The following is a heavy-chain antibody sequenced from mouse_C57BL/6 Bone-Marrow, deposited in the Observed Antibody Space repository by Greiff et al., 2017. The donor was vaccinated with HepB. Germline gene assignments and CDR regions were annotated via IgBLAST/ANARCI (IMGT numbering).Heavy chain of an antibody. D-gene: IGHD1-1*01. CDR3: ARDYGSFYWYFDV. V-gene: IGHV5-17*01. J-gene: IGHJ1*03. Sequence: EVNLVESGGGLVKPGGSLKLSCAASGFTFSDYGMHWVRQAPEKGLEWVAYISSGSSTIYYADTVKGRFTISRDNAKNTLFLQMTSLRSEDTAMYYCARDYGSFYWYFDVWGTGTTVTVSS. CDR2: ISSGSSTI. CDR1: GFTFSDYG.